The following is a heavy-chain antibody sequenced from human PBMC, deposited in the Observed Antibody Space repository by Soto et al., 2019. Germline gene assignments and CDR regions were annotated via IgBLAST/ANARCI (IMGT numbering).Heavy chain of an antibody. CDR3: AKDYSYDSSGYLYYYYYYGMDV. Sequence: VQLVESGGGLVQPGGSLRLSCAASGFTFSNYAMSWVRQAPGKGLEWVSAISGSGGSTYYADSVKGRFTISRDNSKNTLYLQMNSLRAEDTAVYYCAKDYSYDSSGYLYYYYYYGMDVWGQGTTVTVSS. V-gene: IGHV3-23*04. CDR1: GFTFSNYA. D-gene: IGHD3-22*01. J-gene: IGHJ6*02. CDR2: ISGSGGST.